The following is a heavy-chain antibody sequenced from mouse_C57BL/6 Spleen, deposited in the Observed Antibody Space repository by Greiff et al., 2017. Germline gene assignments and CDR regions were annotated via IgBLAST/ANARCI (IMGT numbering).Heavy chain of an antibody. J-gene: IGHJ2*01. CDR1: GYAFSSYW. Sequence: VQLQQSGAELVKPGASVKISCKASGYAFSSYWMNWVKQRPGKGLEWIGQIYPGDGDTNYNGKFKGKAKLTADKSSSTAYMQLSSLTSEDSAVYFCARRRDYDYDEGYFDYWGQGTTLTVSS. D-gene: IGHD2-4*01. CDR3: ARRRDYDYDEGYFDY. V-gene: IGHV1-80*01. CDR2: IYPGDGDT.